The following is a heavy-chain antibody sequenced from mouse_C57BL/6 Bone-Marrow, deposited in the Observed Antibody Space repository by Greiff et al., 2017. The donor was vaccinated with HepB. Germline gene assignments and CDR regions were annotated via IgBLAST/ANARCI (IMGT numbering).Heavy chain of an antibody. V-gene: IGHV1-64*01. J-gene: IGHJ4*01. CDR2: IHPSSGST. CDR1: GYTFTSYW. Sequence: QVQLQQPGAELVKPGASVKLSCKASGYTFTSYWMNWVKQRPGQGLEWIGMIHPSSGSTNYNEKFKSKATLTADKSSSTASMQLSCLTSEDSAVYYCAREFLATVVATGAMDYWGQGTSVTVSS. CDR3: AREFLATVVATGAMDY. D-gene: IGHD1-1*01.